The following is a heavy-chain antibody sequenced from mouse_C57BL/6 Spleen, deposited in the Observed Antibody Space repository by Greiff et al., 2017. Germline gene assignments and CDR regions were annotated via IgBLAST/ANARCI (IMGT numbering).Heavy chain of an antibody. CDR1: GYSFTDYN. Sequence: VQLQQSGPELVQPGASVKISCKASGYSFTDYNMNWVKQSNGKSLEWIGVINPNYGTTSYNQKFKGKATLTVDQSSSTAYMRLNSLTSEYSAVYYCARTKLTGRDWYFDVWGTGTTVTVSS. D-gene: IGHD4-1*01. J-gene: IGHJ1*03. CDR3: ARTKLTGRDWYFDV. CDR2: INPNYGTT. V-gene: IGHV1-39*01.